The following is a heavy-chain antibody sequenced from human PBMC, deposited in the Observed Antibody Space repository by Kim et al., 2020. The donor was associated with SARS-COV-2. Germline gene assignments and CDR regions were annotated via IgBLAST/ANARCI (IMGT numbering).Heavy chain of an antibody. Sequence: GGSLRLSCAASGFTFSSYSMNWVRQAPGKGLEWVSYISSSSSILYYASAVKGRFTISRDNAKNSLHLQMNSLRDETTAVYYCARDSQRGFLIAVAWYFDYWGQGTLVTVSS. V-gene: IGHV3-48*02. CDR3: ARDSQRGFLIAVAWYFDY. J-gene: IGHJ4*02. CDR2: ISSSSSIL. D-gene: IGHD6-19*01. CDR1: GFTFSSYS.